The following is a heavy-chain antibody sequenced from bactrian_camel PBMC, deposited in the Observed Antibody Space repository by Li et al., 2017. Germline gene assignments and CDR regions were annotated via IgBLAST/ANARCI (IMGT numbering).Heavy chain of an antibody. V-gene: IGHV3S53*01. CDR2: DDRSGTT. J-gene: IGHJ6*01. Sequence: HVQLVESGGGSVQAGGSLRLSCTASESTRCMGWFRQAPGKDREGVVDDDRSGTTSFADSVKGRFTISRDNAKNSLDLHMNSLKPEDTAMYYCAAALRPPCDTVAIIGRFRYWGQGTQVTVS. CDR3: AAALRPPCDTVAIIGRFRY. D-gene: IGHD2*01. CDR1: ESTRC.